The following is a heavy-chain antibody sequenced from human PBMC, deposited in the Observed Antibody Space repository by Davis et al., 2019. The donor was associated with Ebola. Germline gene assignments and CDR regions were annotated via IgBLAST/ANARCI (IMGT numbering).Heavy chain of an antibody. CDR3: ARDREGAWTFDI. D-gene: IGHD1-1*01. V-gene: IGHV1-46*01. J-gene: IGHJ3*02. Sequence: AASVKVSCKPSGYIFTDNNIHWVRQVPGQGLEWMGIIHPRAAGVTTYAQNFQGRLTMTIDTSTTTVYMELSSLRSEDTDVYYCARDREGAWTFDIWGQGTMVTVSS. CDR2: IHPRAAGVT. CDR1: GYIFTDNN.